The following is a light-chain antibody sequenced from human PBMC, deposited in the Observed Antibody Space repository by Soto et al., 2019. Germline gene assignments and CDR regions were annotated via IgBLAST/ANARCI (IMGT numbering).Light chain of an antibody. J-gene: IGKJ4*01. CDR1: QAIDNY. CDR2: AAS. V-gene: IGKV1-39*01. CDR3: QQSYRAPLT. Sequence: DIQMPQSPSSLSASVGDRVTITCRASQAIDNYLNWYQHKPGKAPELLILAASIVQSGVPSRFSGGGFGTDFSLTISSLHPEDFATYYCQQSYRAPLTFGGGTKVEI.